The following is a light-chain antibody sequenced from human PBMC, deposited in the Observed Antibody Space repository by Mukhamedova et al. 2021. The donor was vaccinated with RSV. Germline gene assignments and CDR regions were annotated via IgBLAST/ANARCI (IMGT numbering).Light chain of an antibody. Sequence: GSPPRYLLNYYSDSDYHQGSGVPSRFSGSKDASTNAGILFISGLSSEDEADYYCIIWHNYGVFGGGTKLTVL. J-gene: IGLJ3*02. CDR3: IIWHNYGV. CDR2: YYSDSDY. V-gene: IGLV5-48*02.